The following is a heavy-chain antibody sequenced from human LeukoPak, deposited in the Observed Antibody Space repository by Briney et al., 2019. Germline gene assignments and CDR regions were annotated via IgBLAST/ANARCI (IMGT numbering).Heavy chain of an antibody. V-gene: IGHV4-31*03. CDR1: GGSISSGGYY. Sequence: PSETLSLTCTVSGGSISSGGYYWSWIRQHPGKGLEWIGYIYYSGSTYHNPSLKSRVTISVDTSKNQFSLKLSSVTAADTAVYYCARGGAAAGPEYFQHWGQGTLVTVSS. J-gene: IGHJ1*01. CDR3: ARGGAAAGPEYFQH. CDR2: IYYSGST. D-gene: IGHD6-13*01.